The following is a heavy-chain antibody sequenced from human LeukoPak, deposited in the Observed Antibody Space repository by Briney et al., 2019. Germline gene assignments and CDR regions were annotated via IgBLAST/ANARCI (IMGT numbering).Heavy chain of an antibody. CDR2: MNPNSGNT. CDR1: GYTFTSYD. Sequence: GASVKVSCKASGYTFTSYDINWVRQATGQGLEWMGWMNPNSGNTGYAQKFQGRVTITRNTSISTAYMELSSLRSEDTAVYYCARRGGDGSGWLYYYYYMDVWGKGTTVTVSS. V-gene: IGHV1-8*01. CDR3: ARRGGDGSGWLYYYYYMDV. J-gene: IGHJ6*03. D-gene: IGHD6-19*01.